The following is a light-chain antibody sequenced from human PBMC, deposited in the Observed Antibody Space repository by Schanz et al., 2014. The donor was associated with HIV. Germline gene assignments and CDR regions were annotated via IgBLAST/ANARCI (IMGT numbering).Light chain of an antibody. CDR2: EVS. J-gene: IGLJ3*02. CDR3: QSFDGSLGAVL. V-gene: IGLV2-8*01. Sequence: QSVLTQPPSASGSPGQSVTISCTGTSSDVGGYNYVSWYQQHPGKAPKIMIYEVSKRPSGVPDRFSGSKSGNTASLTITGLQPEDEADYYCQSFDGSLGAVLFGGGTKLTVL. CDR1: SSDVGGYNY.